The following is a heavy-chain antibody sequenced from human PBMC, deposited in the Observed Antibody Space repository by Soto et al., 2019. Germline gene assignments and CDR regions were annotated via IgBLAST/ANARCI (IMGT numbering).Heavy chain of an antibody. CDR1: GGSISNGDYY. D-gene: IGHD3-9*01. V-gene: IGHV4-30-4*02. Sequence: SETLSLTCTVSGGSISNGDYYWSWIRQSPGRGLEWIGYINHSGSTNYNPSLKSRVTISVDTSKNQFSLKLSSVTAADTAVYYCARGASYYDILTGYYGTLGWFDPWGQGTLVTVSS. CDR3: ARGASYYDILTGYYGTLGWFDP. CDR2: INHSGST. J-gene: IGHJ5*02.